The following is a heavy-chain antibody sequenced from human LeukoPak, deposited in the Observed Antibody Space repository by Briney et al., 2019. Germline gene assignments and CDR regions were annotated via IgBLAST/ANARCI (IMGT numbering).Heavy chain of an antibody. V-gene: IGHV4-39*07. CDR2: IYHSGST. CDR1: GGSISSSSYY. D-gene: IGHD4-23*01. Sequence: SETLSLTCTVSGGSISSSSYYWGWIRQPPGKGLEWIGSIYHSGSTYYNPSLKSRVTISVDTSKNQFSLKLSSVTAADTAVYYCARVTTVVPFDYWGQGTPVTVSS. J-gene: IGHJ4*02. CDR3: ARVTTVVPFDY.